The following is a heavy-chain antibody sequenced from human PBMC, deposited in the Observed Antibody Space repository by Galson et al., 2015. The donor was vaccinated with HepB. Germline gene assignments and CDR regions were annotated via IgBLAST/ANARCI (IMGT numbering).Heavy chain of an antibody. CDR1: GYTFTSYA. Sequence: SVKVSCKASGYTFTSYAMHWVRQAPGQRLEWMGWINAGNGNTKYSQKFQGRVTITRDTSASTAYMELSSLRSEDTAVYYCARKFIAVAGADYWGQGTLVTVSS. D-gene: IGHD6-19*01. CDR2: INAGNGNT. J-gene: IGHJ4*02. V-gene: IGHV1-3*01. CDR3: ARKFIAVAGADY.